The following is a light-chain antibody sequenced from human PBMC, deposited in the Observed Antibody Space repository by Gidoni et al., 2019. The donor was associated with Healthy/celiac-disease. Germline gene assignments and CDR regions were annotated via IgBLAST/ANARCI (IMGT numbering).Light chain of an antibody. Sequence: EIALTQSPGTLSLSPGERATLSCRARQSVSSSYLAWYQQKPGQAPRLLSYGASSRATGIPDRFSGSGSGTDFTLTISKLEAEDFAVYYCQQYGSSPTFGQGTKVEIK. CDR1: QSVSSSY. CDR3: QQYGSSPT. J-gene: IGKJ1*01. V-gene: IGKV3-20*01. CDR2: GAS.